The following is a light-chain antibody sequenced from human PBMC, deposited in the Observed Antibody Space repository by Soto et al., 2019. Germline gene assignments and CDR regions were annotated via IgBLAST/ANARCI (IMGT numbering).Light chain of an antibody. CDR3: CSYAGRSASWV. J-gene: IGLJ3*02. CDR2: EGS. CDR1: SSDVGSYNL. Sequence: QSVLTQPASVSGSPGQSITISCTGTSSDVGSYNLVSWYQQHPGKAPKLMIYEGSKRPSGVSNRFSGSKSGNTASLTISGLQAEDEADYYCCSYAGRSASWVFGGGTKLTVL. V-gene: IGLV2-23*01.